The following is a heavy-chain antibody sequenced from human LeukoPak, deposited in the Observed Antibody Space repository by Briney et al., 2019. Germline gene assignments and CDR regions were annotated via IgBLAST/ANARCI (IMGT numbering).Heavy chain of an antibody. CDR3: AKDWGYGDYGGYYFDY. Sequence: GRSLRLSCAASGSTFSSYGMHWVRQAPGKGLEWVAVISYDGSNKYYAGSVKGRFTISRDNSKNTLYLQMNSLRAEDTAVYYCAKDWGYGDYGGYYFDYWGQGTLVTVSS. J-gene: IGHJ4*02. CDR1: GSTFSSYG. CDR2: ISYDGSNK. V-gene: IGHV3-30*18. D-gene: IGHD4-17*01.